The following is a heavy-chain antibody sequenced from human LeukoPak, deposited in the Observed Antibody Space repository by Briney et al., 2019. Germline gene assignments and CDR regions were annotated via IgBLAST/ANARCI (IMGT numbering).Heavy chain of an antibody. J-gene: IGHJ5*02. Sequence: PGGSLRLSCAASGFTVSSNYMNWVRQAPGKGLEWVSVIYSGGSTYYADSVKGRFTISRDNFKNTLYLQMNSLRAEDTAVYYCARVHWFDPWGQGTLVTVSS. V-gene: IGHV3-53*01. CDR3: ARVHWFDP. CDR1: GFTVSSNY. CDR2: IYSGGST.